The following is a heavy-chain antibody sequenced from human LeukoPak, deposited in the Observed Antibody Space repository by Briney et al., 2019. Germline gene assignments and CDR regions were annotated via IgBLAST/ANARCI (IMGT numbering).Heavy chain of an antibody. V-gene: IGHV4-30-4*01. CDR2: IYYSGST. D-gene: IGHD3-22*01. Sequence: PSETLSLTCTVSGGSISSGDYYWSWIRQPPGTGLEWIGYIYYSGSTYYNPSLKSRVTISVDTSKNQFSLKLSSVTAADTAVYYCARDAEYYYDSSAIGSFDYWGQGTLVTVSS. CDR1: GGSISSGDYY. J-gene: IGHJ4*02. CDR3: ARDAEYYYDSSAIGSFDY.